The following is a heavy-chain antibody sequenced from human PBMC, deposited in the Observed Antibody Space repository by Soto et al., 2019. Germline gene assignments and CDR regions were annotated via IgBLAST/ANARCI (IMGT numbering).Heavy chain of an antibody. J-gene: IGHJ4*02. CDR1: GGSISSGSYY. D-gene: IGHD3-22*01. Sequence: LSLTCTVSGGSISSGSYYWTWIRQLPGKGLEWIGYIYYSGSTSYNPSLKSRVTISVDTSKNQFSLKLSSVTAADTAVYYCARVGSSGYLPRFWGQGTLVTVSS. CDR2: IYYSGST. V-gene: IGHV4-31*03. CDR3: ARVGSSGYLPRF.